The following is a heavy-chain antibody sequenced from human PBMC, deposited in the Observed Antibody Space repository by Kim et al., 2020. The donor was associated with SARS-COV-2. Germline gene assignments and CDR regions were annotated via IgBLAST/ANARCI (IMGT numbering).Heavy chain of an antibody. V-gene: IGHV3-21*01. D-gene: IGHD2-15*01. J-gene: IGHJ4*02. CDR2: ISSSSSYI. CDR1: GFTFSSYS. Sequence: GVSLRLSCAASGFTFSSYSMNWVRQAPGKGLEWVSSISSSSSYIYYADSVKGRFTISRDNAKNSLYLQMNSLRAEDTAVYYCARELGYCSGGSCKDDYWGQGTLVTVSS. CDR3: ARELGYCSGGSCKDDY.